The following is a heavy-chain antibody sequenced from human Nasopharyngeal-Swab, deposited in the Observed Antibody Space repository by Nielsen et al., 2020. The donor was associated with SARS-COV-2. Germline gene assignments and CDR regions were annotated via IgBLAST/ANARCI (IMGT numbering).Heavy chain of an antibody. CDR2: IYASGSS. CDR3: ARHRSGEDWHDP. Sequence: SETLSLTCTVSDGSISSYYWSWIRQSAGKGLEWIGRIYASGSSNYNPSFNSRVTMSVNTSKNQFSLKLTSVTAADTAIYYCARHRSGEDWHDPWGQGTLFTVSS. D-gene: IGHD7-27*01. CDR1: DGSISSYY. V-gene: IGHV4-4*07. J-gene: IGHJ5*02.